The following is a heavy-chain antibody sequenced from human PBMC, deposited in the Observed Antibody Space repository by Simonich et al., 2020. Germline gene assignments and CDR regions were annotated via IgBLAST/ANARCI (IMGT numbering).Heavy chain of an antibody. J-gene: IGHJ3*02. V-gene: IGHV1-2*02. CDR2: INPNSGVK. CDR1: GYTFTGYY. D-gene: IGHD2-21*01. Sequence: QVQLVQSGAEVKKPGASVKVSCKASGYTFTGYYMHWVRQAPGQGLERRGWINPNSGVKNYAQKFQGRVTMTRDKSISTAYMELSRLRSDDTAVYYCARNGLVGILKAFDIWGQGTMVTVSS. CDR3: ARNGLVGILKAFDI.